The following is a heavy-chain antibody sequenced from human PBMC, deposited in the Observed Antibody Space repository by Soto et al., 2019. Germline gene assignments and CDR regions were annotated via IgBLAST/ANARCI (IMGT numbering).Heavy chain of an antibody. CDR1: GGSISSGGYY. J-gene: IGHJ3*02. Sequence: QVQLQESGPGLVKPSQTLSLTCTVSGGSISSGGYYWSWIRQHPGKGLEWIGYIYYSGSTYYDPSLKSRVTITVDPSKNQFSLKLSSVTAADTAVYYCARDGLYGSGTYAFDIWGQGTMVTVSS. D-gene: IGHD3-10*01. CDR2: IYYSGST. CDR3: ARDGLYGSGTYAFDI. V-gene: IGHV4-31*03.